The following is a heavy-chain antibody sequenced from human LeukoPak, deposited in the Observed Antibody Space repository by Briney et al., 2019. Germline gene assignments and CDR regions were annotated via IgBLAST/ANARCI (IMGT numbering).Heavy chain of an antibody. V-gene: IGHV4-34*01. CDR3: ARVKDPGGYYYYYYMDI. J-gene: IGHJ6*03. Sequence: SETLSLTCAVYGGSFSGHYWTWIRQPPGKGLEWIGEINHSGSTNYNPSLKSRVTISVDTSKNQFSLKVSSVTAADTAVYYCARVKDPGGYYYYYYMDIWGKGSTVTVSS. D-gene: IGHD3-16*01. CDR1: GGSFSGHY. CDR2: INHSGST.